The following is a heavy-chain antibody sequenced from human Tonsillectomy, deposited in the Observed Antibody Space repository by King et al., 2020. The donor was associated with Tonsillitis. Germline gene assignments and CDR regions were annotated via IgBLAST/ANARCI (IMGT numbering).Heavy chain of an antibody. Sequence: HVQLPQWGAGLLKPSETLSLTCAVYGGSFSGYYWSWIRQPPGKGLEWSGEINHSGSTNYNPSLKSRVTISVDTSKNQFSLKLSSVTAADTAVYYCARGADGDYDYWGQGTLVTVSS. V-gene: IGHV4-34*01. CDR2: INHSGST. CDR1: GGSFSGYY. J-gene: IGHJ4*02. CDR3: ARGADGDYDY. D-gene: IGHD4-17*01.